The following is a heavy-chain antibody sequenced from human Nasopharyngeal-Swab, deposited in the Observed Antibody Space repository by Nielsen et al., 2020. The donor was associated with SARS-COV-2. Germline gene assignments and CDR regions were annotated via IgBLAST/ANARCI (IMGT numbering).Heavy chain of an antibody. Sequence: GESLKISCAASGFTFDDYAMHWVRQAPGKGLEWVSLISGDGGSTYYADSVKGRFTISRDNSKNSLYLQMNSLRTEDTALYYCAKEQGYSSSWYGDYYYYYGMDVWGQGTTVTVS. V-gene: IGHV3-43*02. CDR1: GFTFDDYA. J-gene: IGHJ6*02. CDR2: ISGDGGST. D-gene: IGHD6-13*01. CDR3: AKEQGYSSSWYGDYYYYYGMDV.